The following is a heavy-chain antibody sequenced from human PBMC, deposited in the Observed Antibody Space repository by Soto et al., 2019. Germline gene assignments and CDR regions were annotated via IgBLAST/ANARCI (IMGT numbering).Heavy chain of an antibody. CDR3: ARGARRTSSFGVVIPFDP. CDR1: GFTFSSYW. V-gene: IGHV3-7*01. Sequence: GGSLRLSCAASGFTFSSYWMSWVRQAPGKGLEWVANIKQDGSEKYYVDSVKGRFTISRDNAKNSLYLQMNSLRAEDTAVYYCARGARRTSSFGVVIPFDPWGQGTLVTVSS. D-gene: IGHD3-3*01. CDR2: IKQDGSEK. J-gene: IGHJ5*02.